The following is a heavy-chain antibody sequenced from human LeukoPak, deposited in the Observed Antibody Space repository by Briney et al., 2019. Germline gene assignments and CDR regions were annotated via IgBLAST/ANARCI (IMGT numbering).Heavy chain of an antibody. CDR3: ARVRPGYYTYFDY. J-gene: IGHJ4*02. V-gene: IGHV3-21*01. D-gene: IGHD3/OR15-3a*01. CDR1: GFTFSDYN. CDR2: ISTRSSYK. Sequence: GGSLRLSCAASGFTFSDYNMNWVRQAPGKGLEWVSSISTRSSYKYYADSLKGRFTISRDNAKNSLSLLMDSLRAEDTAVYYCARVRPGYYTYFDYWGQGTLVTVSS.